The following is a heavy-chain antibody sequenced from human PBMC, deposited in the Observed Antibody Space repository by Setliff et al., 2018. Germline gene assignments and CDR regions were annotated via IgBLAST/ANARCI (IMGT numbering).Heavy chain of an antibody. V-gene: IGHV1-69*13. CDR1: GYTFTGYY. D-gene: IGHD3-3*01. CDR3: AREPWYYNFWSGYPPYYYYYGMDV. Sequence: GASVKVSCKASGYTFTGYYMHWVRQAPGQGLEWMGGIIPIFGTANYAQKFQGRVTITADESTSTAYMELSSLRSEDTAVYYCAREPWYYNFWSGYPPYYYYYGMDVWGQGTTVTV. J-gene: IGHJ6*02. CDR2: IIPIFGTA.